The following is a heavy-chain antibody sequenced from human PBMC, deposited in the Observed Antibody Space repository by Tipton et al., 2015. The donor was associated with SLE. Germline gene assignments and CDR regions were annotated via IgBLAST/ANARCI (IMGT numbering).Heavy chain of an antibody. J-gene: IGHJ6*04. V-gene: IGHV4-34*01. Sequence: TLSLTCAVYGGAFSGYYWGWIRQPPGKGLEWIGEINHSGSAKYNPSLKSRVTVSVDTSKNQVSLRVSSVTGADTAVYYCAREGYGGKNGDVWGKGTTVTVSS. CDR3: AREGYGGKNGDV. D-gene: IGHD4-23*01. CDR2: INHSGSA. CDR1: GGAFSGYY.